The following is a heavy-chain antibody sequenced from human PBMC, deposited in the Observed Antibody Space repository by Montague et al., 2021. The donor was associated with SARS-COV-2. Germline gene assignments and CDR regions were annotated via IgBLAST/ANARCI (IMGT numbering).Heavy chain of an antibody. CDR2: IYYSGST. CDR1: GGSISSYY. J-gene: IGHJ6*02. V-gene: IGHV4-59*01. D-gene: IGHD3-3*01. Sequence: SETLSLTCTVSGGSISSYYWSWIRQPPVKGLEWIGYIYYSGSTNYNPSXXSRVTISVDTSKNQFSLKLSSVTAADTAVYYCAREESGFDYYYGMDVWGQGTTVTVSS. CDR3: AREESGFDYYYGMDV.